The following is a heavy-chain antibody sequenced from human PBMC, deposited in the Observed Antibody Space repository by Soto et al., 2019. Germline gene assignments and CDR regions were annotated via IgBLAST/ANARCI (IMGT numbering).Heavy chain of an antibody. CDR3: AREPQRRLADSYCCGMDV. CDR1: GFTFSRYG. CDR2: ISGLSSYI. D-gene: IGHD6-19*01. Sequence: EVQLVESGGGLVKPGGSLRLSCAASGFTFSRYGMNWVRQAPGKGLELVSSISGLSSYIYYADSVKGRFTDSRDNAKNSLYVQMNSLRAEDTAVYYCAREPQRRLADSYCCGMDVGGQGTTVIVTS. V-gene: IGHV3-21*02. J-gene: IGHJ6*02.